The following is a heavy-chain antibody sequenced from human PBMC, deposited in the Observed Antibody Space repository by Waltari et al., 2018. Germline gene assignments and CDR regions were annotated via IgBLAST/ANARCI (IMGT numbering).Heavy chain of an antibody. Sequence: VQLVESGGGLVQPGGSLRLSCAASGFTFSSYAMSWVRQAPGKGLEWVSAIIGSGGSTYYADSVKGRFTISRDNSKNTLYLQMNSLRAEDMAVYYCAKAGTDCSSTSCYGAGGHWGQGTLVTVSS. CDR2: IIGSGGST. CDR1: GFTFSSYA. D-gene: IGHD2-2*01. CDR3: AKAGTDCSSTSCYGAGGH. V-gene: IGHV3-23*04. J-gene: IGHJ4*02.